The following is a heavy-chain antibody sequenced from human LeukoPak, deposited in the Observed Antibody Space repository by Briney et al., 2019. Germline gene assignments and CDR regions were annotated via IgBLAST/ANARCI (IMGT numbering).Heavy chain of an antibody. J-gene: IGHJ4*02. V-gene: IGHV3-30*18. CDR1: AFTFSTYA. CDR2: ISYDGSNK. CDR3: EKEPGVAAAGKAYFDY. D-gene: IGHD6-13*01. Sequence: PGGSLRLSCAASAFTFSTYAMHWVRQAPGKGLEWVAVISYDGSNKYYADSVKGRFTISRDNSKNTLYLQMNSLRAEDTAVYYCEKEPGVAAAGKAYFDYWGQGTLVTVSS.